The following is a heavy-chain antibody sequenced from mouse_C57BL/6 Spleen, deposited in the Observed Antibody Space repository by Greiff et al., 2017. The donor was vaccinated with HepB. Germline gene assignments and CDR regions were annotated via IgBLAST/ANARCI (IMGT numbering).Heavy chain of an antibody. CDR3: ACNYRWYFDV. D-gene: IGHD2-1*01. CDR1: GYTFTSYW. J-gene: IGHJ1*03. V-gene: IGHV1-61*01. CDR2: IYPSDSET. Sequence: QVQLQQPGAELVRPGSSVKLSCKASGYTFTSYWMDWVKQRPGQGLEWIGNIYPSDSETHYNQKFKDKATLTVDKSSSTAYMQLSSLTSEDSAVYYCACNYRWYFDVWGTGTTVTVSS.